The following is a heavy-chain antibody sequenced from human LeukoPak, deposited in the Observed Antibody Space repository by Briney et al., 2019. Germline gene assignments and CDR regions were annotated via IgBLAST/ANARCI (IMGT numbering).Heavy chain of an antibody. Sequence: PGGALRLSCAASGFTFSSYAMSGVRQAPGEGLEWGSDIRGSGGSAYYADSVKGRFTISGDNSKNTLYLQINSLRAEDTAVYYCAKDLAVAGPTLGFDPWGQGNRVTVSS. J-gene: IGHJ5*02. CDR2: IRGSGGSA. CDR1: GFTFSSYA. D-gene: IGHD6-19*01. V-gene: IGHV3-23*01. CDR3: AKDLAVAGPTLGFDP.